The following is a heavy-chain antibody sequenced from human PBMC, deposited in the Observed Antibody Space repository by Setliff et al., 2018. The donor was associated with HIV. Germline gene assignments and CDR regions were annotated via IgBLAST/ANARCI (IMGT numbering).Heavy chain of an antibody. CDR1: GYSISSGYY. J-gene: IGHJ4*02. D-gene: IGHD6-6*01. CDR2: IYHSGTI. V-gene: IGHV4-38-2*01. Sequence: PSETLSLTCAVSGYSISSGYYWGWIRQPPGKGLEWIGSIYHSGTIFYKPSLKSRLAISVDTSKNHFSLNLTSVTAADTAVYHCARLSSYRSSSYYFDYWGQGALVTVSS. CDR3: ARLSSYRSSSYYFDY.